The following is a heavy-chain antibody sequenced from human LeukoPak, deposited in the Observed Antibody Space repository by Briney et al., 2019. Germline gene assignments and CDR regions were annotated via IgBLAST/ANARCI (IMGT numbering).Heavy chain of an antibody. CDR1: GFTFSSYA. Sequence: GGSLRLSCAASGFTFSSYAMHWVRQAPGKGLEWVAVISYDGSNKYYADSVKGRFTISRDNSKNTPYLQMNSLRAEDTAVYYCAREGPHFFDYWGQGTLVTVSS. CDR2: ISYDGSNK. CDR3: AREGPHFFDY. V-gene: IGHV3-30-3*01. J-gene: IGHJ4*02.